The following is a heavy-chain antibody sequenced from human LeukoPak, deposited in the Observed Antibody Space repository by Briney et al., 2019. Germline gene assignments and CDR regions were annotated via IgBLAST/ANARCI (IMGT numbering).Heavy chain of an antibody. D-gene: IGHD5-18*01. V-gene: IGHV1-2*02. CDR2: INPNSGDT. Sequence: GASVKVSCKASGYTFTGYYIHWVRQAPGQGLEWMGWINPNSGDTNYAQKFQGRVTMTRDTSITTAYMELSRLRSDDTAVYYCARRGYNFSYELAIYYYYMHVWGKGTTVTISS. CDR3: ARRGYNFSYELAIYYYYMHV. CDR1: GYTFTGYY. J-gene: IGHJ6*03.